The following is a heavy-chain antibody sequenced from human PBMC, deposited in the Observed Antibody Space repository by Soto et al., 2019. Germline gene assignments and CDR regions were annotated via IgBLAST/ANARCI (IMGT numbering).Heavy chain of an antibody. CDR3: ARDSSGYYPYYFDY. V-gene: IGHV4-34*01. CDR1: GGSFSGYY. D-gene: IGHD3-22*01. Sequence: SETLSLTCAVYGGSFSGYYWSWIRQPPGKGLEWIGEINHSGSTNYNPSLKSRVTISVDTSKNQFSLKLSSVTAADTAVYYCARDSSGYYPYYFDYWGQGTLVTVSS. J-gene: IGHJ4*02. CDR2: INHSGST.